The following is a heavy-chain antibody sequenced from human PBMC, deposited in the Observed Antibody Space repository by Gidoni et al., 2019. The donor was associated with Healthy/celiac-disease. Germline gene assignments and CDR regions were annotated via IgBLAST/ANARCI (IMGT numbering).Heavy chain of an antibody. V-gene: IGHV4-59*01. CDR3: ARELLVGVKADAFDI. D-gene: IGHD1-26*01. CDR1: GGAISSYY. J-gene: IGHJ3*02. CDR2: IYYSGST. Sequence: QVQLQESGTGLVKPSETLSLTCTVSGGAISSYYWSWIRQPPGKGLEWIGYIYYSGSTNYNPSLKSRVTISVDTSKIQFSLKLSSVTAADTAVYYCARELLVGVKADAFDIWGQGTMVTVSS.